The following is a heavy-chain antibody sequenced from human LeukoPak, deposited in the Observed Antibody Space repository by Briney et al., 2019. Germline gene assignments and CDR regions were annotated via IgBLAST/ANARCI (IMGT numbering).Heavy chain of an antibody. CDR1: GYICTSYW. CDR3: VRRYYDSRDYYRFKYYFDY. V-gene: IGHV5-51*01. D-gene: IGHD3-22*01. J-gene: IGHJ4*02. CDR2: IYPGGSET. Sequence: KDGESLKISCKGSGYICTSYWIGWGRQMPGKGLEGRGSIYPGGSETRYSPSFQGQVTISADKPLSTAYLQWRRLKDSDTALYYCVRRYYDSRDYYRFKYYFDYWGKGTLVTVSS.